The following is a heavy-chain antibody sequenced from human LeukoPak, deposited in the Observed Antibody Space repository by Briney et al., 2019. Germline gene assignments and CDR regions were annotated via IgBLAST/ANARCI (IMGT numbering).Heavy chain of an antibody. CDR2: INPNSGGT. V-gene: IGHV1-2*02. J-gene: IGHJ6*03. CDR1: GYTFTGYY. CDR3: ARDLVDYYGSGSYYSYYYYYMDV. Sequence: ASVKVSCKASGYTFTGYYMHWVRQAPGQGLEWMGWINPNSGGTNYAQKFQGRVTMTRDTSISTAYMELSRLRSDDTAVYYCARDLVDYYGSGSYYSYYYYYMDVWGKGTTVTISS. D-gene: IGHD3-10*01.